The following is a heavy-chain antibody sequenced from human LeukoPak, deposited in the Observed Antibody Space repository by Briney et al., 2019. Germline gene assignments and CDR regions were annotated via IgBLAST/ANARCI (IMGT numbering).Heavy chain of an antibody. Sequence: GASVKVSCRASGGTFSSYAISWVRQAPGQGFEWMGGFIPSLATANYAQKFRGRVTITADESTSTVYMELSSLRSEDTAVYYCARERGVTYYYGSGTHKDYANWFDPWGQGTLVTVSS. J-gene: IGHJ5*02. CDR3: ARERGVTYYYGSGTHKDYANWFDP. D-gene: IGHD3-10*01. CDR1: GGTFSSYA. V-gene: IGHV1-69*13. CDR2: FIPSLATA.